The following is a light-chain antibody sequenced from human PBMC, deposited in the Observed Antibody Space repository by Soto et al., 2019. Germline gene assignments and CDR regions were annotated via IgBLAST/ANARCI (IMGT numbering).Light chain of an antibody. V-gene: IGKV1-5*01. CDR3: QQYNSYSRP. CDR2: DAS. CDR1: QSISSW. Sequence: DIQMTQSPSTLSASVGDRVTTTCRASQSISSWLAWYQQTPGKAPKLLIYDASNLESGVPSRFSGSGSGTEFTLTISSLQPDDFATYYCQQYNSYSRPFGQGTKV. J-gene: IGKJ1*01.